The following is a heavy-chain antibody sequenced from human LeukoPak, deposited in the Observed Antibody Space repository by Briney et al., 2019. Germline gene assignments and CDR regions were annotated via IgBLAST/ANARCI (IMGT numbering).Heavy chain of an antibody. CDR1: GLPFSRNW. V-gene: IGHV3-7*01. CDR2: IKQDGREK. CDR3: ARDLLAVAATGIGFDD. J-gene: IGHJ4*02. Sequence: GPLRRSFAASGLPFSRNWMKWVRPGPGKGGEWGGIIKQDGREKNYLDSVKGGVTISRDHAKHPLYLQMNSLTAEDPAVYYCARDLLAVAATGIGFDDWGQGTLVTVSS. D-gene: IGHD6-19*01.